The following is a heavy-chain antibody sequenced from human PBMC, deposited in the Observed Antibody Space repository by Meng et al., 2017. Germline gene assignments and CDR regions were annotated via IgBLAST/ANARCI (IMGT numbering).Heavy chain of an antibody. CDR3: ASASFNYYGSGSYYS. D-gene: IGHD3-10*01. Sequence: VQLEEYVAQVKKRVASVKVSWKASGYTFNGYYMHWVRQAPGQGLEWMGWINPNSGGTNYAQKFQGRVTMTRDTSISTAYMELSRLRSDDTAVYYCASASFNYYGSGSYYSWGQGTLVTVSS. CDR1: GYTFNGYY. V-gene: IGHV1-2*02. J-gene: IGHJ5*02. CDR2: INPNSGGT.